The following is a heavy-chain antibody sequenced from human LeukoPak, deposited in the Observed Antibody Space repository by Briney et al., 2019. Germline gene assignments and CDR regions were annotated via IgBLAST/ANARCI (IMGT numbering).Heavy chain of an antibody. J-gene: IGHJ4*02. CDR1: GYTFTGNY. Sequence: GASVKVSCKASGYTFTGNYMHWVRQAPGQGLEWMGRINPNSGGTNYAQKFQGRVTMTRDTSISTAYMELSRLRSDDTAVYYCARDLGEWSYYFDYWGQGTLVTVSS. CDR2: INPNSGGT. V-gene: IGHV1-2*06. CDR3: ARDLGEWSYYFDY. D-gene: IGHD3-16*01.